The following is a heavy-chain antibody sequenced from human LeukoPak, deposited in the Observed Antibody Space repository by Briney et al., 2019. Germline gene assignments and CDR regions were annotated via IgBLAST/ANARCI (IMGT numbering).Heavy chain of an antibody. D-gene: IGHD7-27*01. CDR1: GFTFSLYN. CDR3: ARDDNWGFDY. CDR2: ISFGGSPT. Sequence: GGSLRLSCAGSGFTFSLYNMHWVRQAPGKGLEWVALISFGGSPTYYADSVRGRFTISRDNAKNSLYLQMNSLRAEDTAFYYCARDDNWGFDYWGQGALVTVSS. J-gene: IGHJ4*02. V-gene: IGHV3-30*04.